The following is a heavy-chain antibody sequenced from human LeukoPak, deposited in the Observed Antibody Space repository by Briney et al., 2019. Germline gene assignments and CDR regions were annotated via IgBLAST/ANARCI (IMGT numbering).Heavy chain of an antibody. V-gene: IGHV3-30*18. CDR3: AKAQSPDYDILTHLDY. CDR1: GFXFSSYG. CDR2: ISHDGRNK. D-gene: IGHD3-9*01. Sequence: PGGSLRLSCAASGFXFSSYGMHWVRQAPGKGPEWVAVISHDGRNKYHADSVKGRFTISRDNSKNTLHLQMNSLRAEDTAVYYCAKAQSPDYDILTHLDYWGQGTLVTVSS. J-gene: IGHJ4*02.